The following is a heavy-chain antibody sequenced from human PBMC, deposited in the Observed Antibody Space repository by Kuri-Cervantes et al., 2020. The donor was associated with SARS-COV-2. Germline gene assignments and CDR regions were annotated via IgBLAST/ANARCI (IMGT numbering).Heavy chain of an antibody. CDR2: VNPDNGRA. Sequence: ASVKVFCKASGYTFRNNDINWVRQAPGQGLEWVGWVNPDNGRAGFAEKFQGRVTISSDTSMNTVYLDLYSLRSGDTAVYYCARGVRGNWDSQHNYYYYMEVWGKGTTVTVSS. D-gene: IGHD1-7*01. V-gene: IGHV1-8*01. CDR3: ARGVRGNWDSQHNYYYYMEV. CDR1: GYTFRNND. J-gene: IGHJ6*03.